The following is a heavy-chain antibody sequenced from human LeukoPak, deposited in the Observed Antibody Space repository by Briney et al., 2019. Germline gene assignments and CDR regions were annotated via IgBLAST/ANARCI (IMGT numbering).Heavy chain of an antibody. V-gene: IGHV4-39*07. CDR3: ARGNAN. J-gene: IGHJ4*02. CDR1: GGSVSSSSYY. Sequence: SETLSLTCTVSGGSVSSSSYYWGWVRQPPGKGLEWIGNVFYSGSTHYNPSLKSRVTISIDSSKNQFFLKLSSVTAADTALYYCARGNANWGQGTLVTVSS. CDR2: VFYSGST.